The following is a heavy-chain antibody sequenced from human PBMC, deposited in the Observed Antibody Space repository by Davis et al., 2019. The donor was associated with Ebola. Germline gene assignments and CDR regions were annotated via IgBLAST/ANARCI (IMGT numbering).Heavy chain of an antibody. Sequence: ASVKVSCKASGYTFTSYGISWVRQAPGQGLEWMGWISAYNGNTNYAQKLQGRVTMTTDTSTSTAYMELRSLRSDDTAVYYCARDGSYSNYGAHLTNWGQGTLVTVSS. CDR3: ARDGSYSNYGAHLTN. CDR2: ISAYNGNT. CDR1: GYTFTSYG. V-gene: IGHV1-18*01. J-gene: IGHJ4*02. D-gene: IGHD4-11*01.